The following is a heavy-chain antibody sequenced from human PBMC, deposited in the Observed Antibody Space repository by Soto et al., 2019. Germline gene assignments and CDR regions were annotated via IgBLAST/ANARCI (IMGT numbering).Heavy chain of an antibody. CDR1: GFIFSNYY. CDR3: ARGGATGRPVNGRYYFCH. J-gene: IGHJ4*02. Sequence: GSLRLSCTASGFIFSNYYMSWIRQAPGKGLEWVSSISSRDLSIYYADSVKGRFTIFRDNAKNSLFLHMSDLRAADTAVDYCARGGATGRPVNGRYYFCHWGLETLFTASS. CDR2: ISSRDLSI. V-gene: IGHV3-11*01. D-gene: IGHD1-26*01.